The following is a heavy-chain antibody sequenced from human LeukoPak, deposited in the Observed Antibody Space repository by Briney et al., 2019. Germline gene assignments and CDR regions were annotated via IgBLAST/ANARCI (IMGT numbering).Heavy chain of an antibody. CDR1: GYTFTNYY. CDR3: ARDLQGFGELLYYYYGMDV. V-gene: IGHV1-46*01. J-gene: IGHJ6*04. D-gene: IGHD3-10*01. CDR2: INPSGGST. Sequence: ASVKVSCKASGYTFTNYYMHWVRQAPGQGLEWMGIINPSGGSTSYAQKFQGRVTMTRDTSTSTVYMELSSLRSEDTAVYYCARDLQGFGELLYYYYGMDVWGKGTTVTVSS.